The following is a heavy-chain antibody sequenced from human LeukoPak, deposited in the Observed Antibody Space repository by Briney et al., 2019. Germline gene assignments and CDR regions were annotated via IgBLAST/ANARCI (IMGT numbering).Heavy chain of an antibody. CDR2: IYYSGST. Sequence: SETLSLTCTVSGGSISSSSYYWGWIRQPPGKGLEWIGGIYYSGSTYYNPSLKSRVTISVDTSKNQFSLKLTSVTAADTAVYYCARDVPTVQLWRTDAFDIWGQGTMVTVSS. J-gene: IGHJ3*02. D-gene: IGHD5-18*01. CDR3: ARDVPTVQLWRTDAFDI. CDR1: GGSISSSSYY. V-gene: IGHV4-39*07.